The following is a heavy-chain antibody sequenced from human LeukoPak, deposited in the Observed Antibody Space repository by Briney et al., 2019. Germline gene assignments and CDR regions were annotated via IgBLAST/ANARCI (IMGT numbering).Heavy chain of an antibody. CDR1: GGSISSYY. J-gene: IGHJ4*02. Sequence: SETLSLTCTVSGGSISSYYWSWIRQPPGKGLEWIGYIYYSGTTNYNPSLKSRVTISVDTSKNQFSLKLSSVTAADTAVYYCARVSRGIRVDYWGQGTLVTVSS. V-gene: IGHV4-59*01. CDR2: IYYSGTT. D-gene: IGHD3-16*01. CDR3: ARVSRGIRVDY.